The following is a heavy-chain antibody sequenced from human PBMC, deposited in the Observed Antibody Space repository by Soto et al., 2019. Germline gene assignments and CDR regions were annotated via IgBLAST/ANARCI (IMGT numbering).Heavy chain of an antibody. CDR3: ARDAGVAARDYYYYGMDV. CDR1: GGTFSSYA. J-gene: IGHJ6*02. D-gene: IGHD6-6*01. CDR2: IIPIFGTA. Sequence: QVQLVQSGAEVKKPGSSVKVSCKASGGTFSSYAISWVRQAPGQGLEWMGGIIPIFGTANYAQKFQGRVTITADESTRTAYMELSSLRSEDTAVYYCARDAGVAARDYYYYGMDVWGQGTTVTVSS. V-gene: IGHV1-69*01.